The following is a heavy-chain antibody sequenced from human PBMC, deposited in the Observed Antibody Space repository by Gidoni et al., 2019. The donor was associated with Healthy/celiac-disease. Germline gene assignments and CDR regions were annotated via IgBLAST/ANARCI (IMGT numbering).Heavy chain of an antibody. Sequence: QVQLQQWGAGLLKPSETLSLTCAVYGGSFSDYYWSWIRQPPGKGLEWIGEINHSGSTNYNPSLKSRVTISVDTSKNQFSLKLSSVTAADTAVYYWARGLKHNDFWSGYYTDNGDYWGQGTLVTVSS. CDR1: GGSFSDYY. J-gene: IGHJ4*02. CDR3: ARGLKHNDFWSGYYTDNGDY. V-gene: IGHV4-34*01. CDR2: INHSGST. D-gene: IGHD3-3*01.